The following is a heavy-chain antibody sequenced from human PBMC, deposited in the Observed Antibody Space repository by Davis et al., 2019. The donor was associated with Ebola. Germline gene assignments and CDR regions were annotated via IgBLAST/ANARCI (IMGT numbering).Heavy chain of an antibody. J-gene: IGHJ4*02. CDR2: IIPIFGTA. D-gene: IGHD3-3*01. CDR3: ARGPYYDFWSGYYHFDY. CDR1: GGTFSSYA. V-gene: IGHV1-69*05. Sequence: SVKVSCKASGGTFSSYAISWVRQAPGQGLEWMGGIIPIFGTANYAQKLQGRVTMTTDTSTSTAYMELSSLRSEDTAVYYCARGPYYDFWSGYYHFDYWGQGTLVTVSS.